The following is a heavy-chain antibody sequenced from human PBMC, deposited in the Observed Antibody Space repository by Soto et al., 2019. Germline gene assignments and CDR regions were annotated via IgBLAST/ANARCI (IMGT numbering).Heavy chain of an antibody. Sequence: PGESLKISCKGSGYSFTSCWIGWVRQMPGKGLEWMGTIDPNDSYTRYSPSFQGHVTISVDKSISTAYLQWSSLKASDTAMYYCARQFAGYSSGWPFDSWGQGILVTVSS. CDR1: GYSFTSCW. CDR3: ARQFAGYSSGWPFDS. J-gene: IGHJ4*02. CDR2: IDPNDSYT. D-gene: IGHD6-19*01. V-gene: IGHV5-10-1*01.